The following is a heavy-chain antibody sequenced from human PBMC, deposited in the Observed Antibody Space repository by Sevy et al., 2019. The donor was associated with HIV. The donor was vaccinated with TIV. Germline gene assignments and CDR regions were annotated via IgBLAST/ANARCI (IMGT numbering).Heavy chain of an antibody. CDR1: GDSINNGDYY. Sequence: SETLSLTCTVSGDSINNGDYYWSWIRQHLGKGLEWIGKIYYTGTTYYNPSLKSRLRISVERSENTLSLSLRSVTAADTAVYYCARTTVTTLSSARNNWFDPWGQGTLVTVSS. CDR2: IYYTGTT. D-gene: IGHD4-4*01. CDR3: ARTTVTTLSSARNNWFDP. V-gene: IGHV4-31*03. J-gene: IGHJ5*02.